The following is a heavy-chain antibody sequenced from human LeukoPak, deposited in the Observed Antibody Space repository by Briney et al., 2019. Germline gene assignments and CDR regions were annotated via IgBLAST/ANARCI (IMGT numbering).Heavy chain of an antibody. CDR3: ARRYQLLIPPNYYYYMDV. CDR1: GYSFTSYG. Sequence: ASVKVSCKASGYSFTSYGISWVRQAPGQGLERMGWISAYNGNTNYAQKLQGRVTMTTDTSTSTAYMELRSLRSDDTAVYYCARRYQLLIPPNYYYYMDVWGKGTTVTVSS. D-gene: IGHD2-2*01. V-gene: IGHV1-18*01. J-gene: IGHJ6*03. CDR2: ISAYNGNT.